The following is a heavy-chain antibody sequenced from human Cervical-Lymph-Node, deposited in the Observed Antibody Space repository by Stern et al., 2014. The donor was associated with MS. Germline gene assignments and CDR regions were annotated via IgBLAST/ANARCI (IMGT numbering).Heavy chain of an antibody. CDR2: IRSKDFGGTT. J-gene: IGHJ4*02. CDR1: GFTFGAYA. V-gene: IGHV3-49*03. D-gene: IGHD3-10*01. Sequence: EVQLVESGGGLVQPGRSLRVSCAASGFTFGAYAMSWFRPTPGKGLEWVGFIRSKDFGGTTEYAASVKGRFAISRDDSKSIAYLQMNSLKTEDTAMYYCARARVRGLSRVGYWGQGTLVTVSS. CDR3: ARARVRGLSRVGY.